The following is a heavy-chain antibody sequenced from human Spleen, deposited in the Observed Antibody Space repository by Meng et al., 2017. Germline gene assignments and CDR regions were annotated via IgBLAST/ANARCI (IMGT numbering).Heavy chain of an antibody. CDR2: VYYSGIT. CDR1: TFSSYA. V-gene: IGHV4-39*07. Sequence: TFSSYAMSWIRQSPGKRLEWIGSVYYSGITYYNPSLESRVTISVDTSKNQFSLKLSSMTAADTAVYYCARELVVVAATPSSSFDYWGQGTLVTVSS. CDR3: ARELVVVAATPSSSFDY. D-gene: IGHD2-15*01. J-gene: IGHJ4*02.